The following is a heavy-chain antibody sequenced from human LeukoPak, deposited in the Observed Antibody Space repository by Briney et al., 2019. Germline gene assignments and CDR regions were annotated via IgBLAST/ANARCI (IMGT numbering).Heavy chain of an antibody. V-gene: IGHV1-2*02. J-gene: IGHJ4*02. D-gene: IGHD3-22*01. CDR2: INPNSGGT. CDR3: ARVRGNYYDSSGYGY. CDR1: GYTFTGYY. Sequence: ASVKVSCKASGYTFTGYYMHWVRQAPGQGLEWMGWINPNSGGTSYAQKFQGRVTMTRDTSISTAYMELSRLRSDDTAVYYCARVRGNYYDSSGYGYWGQGTLVTVSS.